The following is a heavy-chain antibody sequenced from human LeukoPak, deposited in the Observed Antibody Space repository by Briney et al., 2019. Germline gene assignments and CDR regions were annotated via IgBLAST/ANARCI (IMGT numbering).Heavy chain of an antibody. CDR1: GFTFSSYW. CDR2: IQQDRSEK. D-gene: IGHD6-19*01. V-gene: IGHV3-7*01. CDR3: ARGRRSDGSGPPYFDY. J-gene: IGHJ4*02. Sequence: GGSLRLSCAASGFTFSSYWMSWVRQAPGKGLEWVANIQQDRSEKYYVDSVKGRFTISRDNAKNSLYLQMNSLRAEDTAVYYCARGRRSDGSGPPYFDYWGQGTLVTVSS.